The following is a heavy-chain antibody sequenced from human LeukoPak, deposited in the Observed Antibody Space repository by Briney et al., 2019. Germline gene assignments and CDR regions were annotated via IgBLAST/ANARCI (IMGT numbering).Heavy chain of an antibody. CDR2: ISDRSTYI. V-gene: IGHV3-21*01. CDR3: ARASGLDTGYEKRFDY. J-gene: IGHJ4*02. D-gene: IGHD5-12*01. CDR1: GFTFRNYS. Sequence: PGGSLRLSCAASGFTFRNYSMNWVRQAPGKGLEWVSSISDRSTYIYYADSLKGRFAISRDNAKNSLYLQMKRLRAADTAVYYCARASGLDTGYEKRFDYWGQGTLVTVSS.